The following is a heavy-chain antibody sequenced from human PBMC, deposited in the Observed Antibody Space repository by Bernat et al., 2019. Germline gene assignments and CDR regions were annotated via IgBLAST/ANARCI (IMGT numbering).Heavy chain of an antibody. CDR1: GFTFSSYA. CDR2: ISGSGGST. J-gene: IGHJ6*02. Sequence: EVQLVESGGGVIQPGGSLRLSCAPSGFTFSSYAMSWVRQAPGKGLEWVSAISGSGGSTYYADSVKGRFTISRDNSKNTLYLQMNSLRAEDTAVYYCAKDQGGPYYDILTGYYYGMDVWGQGTTVTVSS. CDR3: AKDQGGPYYDILTGYYYGMDV. V-gene: IGHV3-23*04. D-gene: IGHD3-9*01.